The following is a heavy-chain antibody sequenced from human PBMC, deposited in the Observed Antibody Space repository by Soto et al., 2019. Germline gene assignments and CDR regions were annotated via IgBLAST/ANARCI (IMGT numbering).Heavy chain of an antibody. CDR2: IWYDGSNK. CDR3: ARDLLQYYSSSPPPAVAGIDY. V-gene: IGHV3-33*01. CDR1: GFTFSSYG. Sequence: GGSLRLSCAASGFTFSSYGMHWVRQAPGKGLEWVAVIWYDGSNKYYADSVKGRFTISRDNSKNTLYLQMNSLRAEDTAVYYCARDLLQYYSSSPPPAVAGIDYWGQGTLVTVSS. D-gene: IGHD6-13*01. J-gene: IGHJ4*02.